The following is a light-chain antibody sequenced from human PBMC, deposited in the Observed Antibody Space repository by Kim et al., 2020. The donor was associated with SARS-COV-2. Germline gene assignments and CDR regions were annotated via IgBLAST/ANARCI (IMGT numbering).Light chain of an antibody. CDR3: GTWDSSLSAVV. Sequence: GQEVTISCSGSSSNIGNNYVSWYQQHPGTTPKLLIYDNNKRPSGIPDRFSGSKSGTSATLGITGLQTGNEADYYCGTWDSSLSAVVFGGGTQLTVL. J-gene: IGLJ2*01. CDR1: SSNIGNNY. V-gene: IGLV1-51*01. CDR2: DNN.